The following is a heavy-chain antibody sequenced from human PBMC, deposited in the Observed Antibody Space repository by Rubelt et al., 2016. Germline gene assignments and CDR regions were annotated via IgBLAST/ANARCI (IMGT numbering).Heavy chain of an antibody. CDR2: ISGSGGAT. J-gene: IGHJ4*02. D-gene: IGHD3-10*01. Sequence: EVQLVESGGGLVQPGGSLRLSCGASGFTLSSYWMHWVRQAPGKGLAWVSYISGSGGATYYADSVKGRFTISRDNSKNTVFLQMNSLRAEDTALYYCARSRAGTYSPLDSWGQGTLVTVSS. CDR3: ARSRAGTYSPLDS. CDR1: GFTLSSYW. V-gene: IGHV3-23*04.